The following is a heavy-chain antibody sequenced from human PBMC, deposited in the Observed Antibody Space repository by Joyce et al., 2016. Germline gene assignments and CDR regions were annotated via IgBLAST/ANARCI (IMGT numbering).Heavy chain of an antibody. V-gene: IGHV3-30*18. CDR1: GLTLSTYG. D-gene: IGHD6-25*01. Sequence: QVQLVESGGGVVQPGRSLRLSCAASGLTLSTYGVHWVRQAPGRGVGWLAVISYDGIYKYYADSVKGRFTISRDNSKNTVFLEMNSLRTEDTAVYYCAKILTATYSSGWFLDYWGQGTLVTVSS. CDR3: AKILTATYSSGWFLDY. J-gene: IGHJ4*02. CDR2: ISYDGIYK.